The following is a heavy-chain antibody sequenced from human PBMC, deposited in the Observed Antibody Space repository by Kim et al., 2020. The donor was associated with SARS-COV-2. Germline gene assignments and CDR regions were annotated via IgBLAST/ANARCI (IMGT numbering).Heavy chain of an antibody. CDR1: GFTFSSYW. CDR2: IKQDGSEK. V-gene: IGHV3-7*01. CDR3: ARERRRIMITFGGVTLFDY. D-gene: IGHD3-16*01. J-gene: IGHJ4*02. Sequence: GGSLRLSCAASGFTFSSYWMSWVRQAPGKGLEWVANIKQDGSEKYYVDSVKGRFTISRDNAKNSLYLQMNSLRAEDTAVYYCARERRRIMITFGGVTLFDYWGQGTLVTVSS.